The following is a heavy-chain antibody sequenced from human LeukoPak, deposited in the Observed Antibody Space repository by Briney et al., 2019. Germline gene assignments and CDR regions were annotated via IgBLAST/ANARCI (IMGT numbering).Heavy chain of an antibody. J-gene: IGHJ6*02. Sequence: PPRSLRLSCEASGFTFRIYWMSWVRQAPGKGLEWVANITHDGSEKYYVDSVKGRFTISRDNDKNSLYLQMNSLRAEDTAVYYCARDYFYPMDVWGQGTTVTVSS. CDR3: ARDYFYPMDV. V-gene: IGHV3-7*04. CDR1: GFTFRIYW. CDR2: ITHDGSEK.